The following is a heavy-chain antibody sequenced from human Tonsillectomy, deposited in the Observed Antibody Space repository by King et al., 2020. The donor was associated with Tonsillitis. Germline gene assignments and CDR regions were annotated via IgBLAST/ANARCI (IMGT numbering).Heavy chain of an antibody. CDR2: IYYSGST. D-gene: IGHD3-22*01. J-gene: IGHJ4*02. CDR1: GGSISSYY. V-gene: IGHV4-59*01. Sequence: VQLQESGPGLVKPSETLSLTCTVSGGSISSYYWSWNRQPPGKGLEWIGYIYYSGSTNYNPSLKSRVTISVDTSKNQFSLKLSSVTAADTAVYYCVRVKYYDSSGYSPFDYWGQGTLVTVSS. CDR3: VRVKYYDSSGYSPFDY.